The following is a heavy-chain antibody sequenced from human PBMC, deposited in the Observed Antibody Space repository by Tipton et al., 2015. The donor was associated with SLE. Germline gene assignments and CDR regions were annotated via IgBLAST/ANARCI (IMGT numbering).Heavy chain of an antibody. J-gene: IGHJ3*02. D-gene: IGHD1-1*01. V-gene: IGHV4-34*01. CDR3: ARTTGLDAFDI. Sequence: SRVTMSVDMSKNQFSLKLNSLTAADTAVYYCARTTGLDAFDIWGQGTMVTVSS.